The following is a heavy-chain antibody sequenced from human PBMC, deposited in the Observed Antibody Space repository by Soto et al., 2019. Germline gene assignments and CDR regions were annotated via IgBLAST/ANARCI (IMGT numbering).Heavy chain of an antibody. J-gene: IGHJ4*02. D-gene: IGHD6-13*01. CDR2: MYYSGST. Sequence: QVQLRESGPGLVKPSQTLSLTCTVSGGSINSGVSSWNWIRHPPGKGLGCIGNMYYSGSTYYNPFLRSRVIISADTSENHFSLKLSSVTAADTAVYFCARGYRQSGYSSSWVFDYWGQGTLVNVSS. CDR3: ARGYRQSGYSSSWVFDY. V-gene: IGHV4-31*03. CDR1: GGSINSGVSS.